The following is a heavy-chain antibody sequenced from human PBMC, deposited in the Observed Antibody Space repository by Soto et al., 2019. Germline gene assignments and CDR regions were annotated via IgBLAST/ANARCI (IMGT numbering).Heavy chain of an antibody. CDR1: GFTFSTYA. D-gene: IGHD6-19*01. J-gene: IGHJ4*01. Sequence: QVQLVESGGGVVQPGRSLRLSCAASGFTFSTYAMHWVRQAPGKGLERVAVISYDGSNKYYADSVKGRFTISRDNSKNTLYLQMNSLRAEDTAVYYCARDKSPYSSGWHNRHFDYWGDGTLVTVSS. V-gene: IGHV3-30-3*01. CDR3: ARDKSPYSSGWHNRHFDY. CDR2: ISYDGSNK.